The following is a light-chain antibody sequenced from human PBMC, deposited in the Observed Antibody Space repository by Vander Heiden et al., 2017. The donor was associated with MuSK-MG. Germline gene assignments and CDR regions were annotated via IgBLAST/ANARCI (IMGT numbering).Light chain of an antibody. CDR1: QGIRND. CDR2: AAS. CDR3: RRDETYPST. J-gene: IGKJ1*01. V-gene: IGKV1-6*01. Sequence: IQVTQSLSSLSASVGDRVTIACRASQGIRNDLSWYQQKPGKAPKLLICAASTLQSAVPSRFSRNGSRILFPLTISSLHPEDHATYYCRRDETYPSTFREGTKL.